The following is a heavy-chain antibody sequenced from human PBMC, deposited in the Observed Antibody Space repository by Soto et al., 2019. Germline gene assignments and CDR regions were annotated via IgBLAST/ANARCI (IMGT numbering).Heavy chain of an antibody. V-gene: IGHV2-70*01. Sequence: SGPTLVNPTQPLTLTCTFSGFSLSTSGMCVSWIRQPPGKALEWLALIDWDDDKYYSTSLKTRLTSPKDTSKNQVVLTMPNMDPVDTATYYCARCLSSCRGGAAFDIWGQGTMVTVSS. CDR1: GFSLSTSGMC. J-gene: IGHJ3*02. D-gene: IGHD6-6*01. CDR2: IDWDDDK. CDR3: ARCLSSCRGGAAFDI.